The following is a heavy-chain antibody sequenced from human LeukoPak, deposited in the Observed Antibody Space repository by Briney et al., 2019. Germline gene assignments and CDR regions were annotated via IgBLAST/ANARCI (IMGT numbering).Heavy chain of an antibody. Sequence: SVKVSCKASGGTFSSYAISWVRQAPGQGLEWMGGIIPIFGTANYAQKFQGRVTITADESTSTAYMELSSLRAEDTAVYYCARFSGGDYGDYYYFDYWGQGTLVTVSS. D-gene: IGHD4-17*01. CDR2: IIPIFGTA. CDR1: GGTFSSYA. V-gene: IGHV1-69*13. CDR3: ARFSGGDYGDYYYFDY. J-gene: IGHJ4*02.